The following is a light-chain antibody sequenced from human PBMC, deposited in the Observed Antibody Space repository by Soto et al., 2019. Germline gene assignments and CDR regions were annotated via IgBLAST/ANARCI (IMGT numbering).Light chain of an antibody. CDR1: QSISYY. CDR2: TTS. V-gene: IGKV1-39*01. CDR3: QQLNSYPPYT. Sequence: DIQMTQSPSSLSASVGDRVTITCRASQSISYYLNWYQQKPGRAPRLLIYTTSSLQSGVPSKFSGSASGTDFTLTISSLQPEDFATYYCQQLNSYPPYTFGQGTKVDIK. J-gene: IGKJ2*01.